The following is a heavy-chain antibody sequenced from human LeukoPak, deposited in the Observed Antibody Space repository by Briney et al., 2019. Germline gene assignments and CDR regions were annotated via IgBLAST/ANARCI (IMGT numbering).Heavy chain of an antibody. Sequence: GGSLRLSCAASGFTFSSYSMNWVRQAPGKGLEWVSSISSSSSYIYYADSVKGRFTISRDNAKNSLYLQMNSLRAEDTAVYYCARDRDDLANWFDPWGQGALVTVSS. J-gene: IGHJ5*02. D-gene: IGHD1-1*01. CDR3: ARDRDDLANWFDP. V-gene: IGHV3-21*01. CDR2: ISSSSSYI. CDR1: GFTFSSYS.